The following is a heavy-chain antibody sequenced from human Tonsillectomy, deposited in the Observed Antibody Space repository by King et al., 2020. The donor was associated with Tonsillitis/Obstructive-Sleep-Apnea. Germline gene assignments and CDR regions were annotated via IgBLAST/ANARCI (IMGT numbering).Heavy chain of an antibody. J-gene: IGHJ4*02. CDR1: GFTFSNYE. CDR3: ARDVSGVGATPDY. D-gene: IGHD1-26*01. Sequence: VPLVASGGGLVQPGGSLRLSCAASGFTFSNYEMNWVRQAPGKGLEWVSYISSSGSTIYYADSVKGRFTISRDNARSSVYLQMNSLRADDTAVYYCARDVSGVGATPDYWGQGTLVTVSS. CDR2: ISSSGSTI. V-gene: IGHV3-48*03.